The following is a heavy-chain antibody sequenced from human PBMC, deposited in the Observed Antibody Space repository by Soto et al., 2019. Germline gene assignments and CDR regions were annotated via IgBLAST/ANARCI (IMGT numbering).Heavy chain of an antibody. CDR3: ARTAYYDSSGYYWFDP. D-gene: IGHD3-22*01. CDR2: INHSGST. CDR1: GGPFSGYY. Sequence: KTSETLSLTCAVYGGPFSGYYWSWIRQPPGKGLEWIGEINHSGSTNYNPSLKSRVTISVDTPKNQFSQKLSSVTAADTAVYYCARTAYYDSSGYYWFDPWGQGTLVTVSS. V-gene: IGHV4-34*01. J-gene: IGHJ5*02.